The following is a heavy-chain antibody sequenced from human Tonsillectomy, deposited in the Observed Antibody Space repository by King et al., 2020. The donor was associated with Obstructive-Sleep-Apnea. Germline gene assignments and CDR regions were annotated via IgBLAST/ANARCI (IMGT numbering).Heavy chain of an antibody. J-gene: IGHJ3*02. CDR2: ISYDGSDK. V-gene: IGHV3-30*04. Sequence: VQLVESGGGMVHLGRSLRLSCAASGFTFSNYATHWVRQAPGKGLEWVAVISYDGSDKYHADSVQGRFTISRDNSKNTLYRQMNSLRAEDTAVYYCARGTDSSGLFDAFDIWGQGTMVTVSS. CDR1: GFTFSNYA. CDR3: ARGTDSSGLFDAFDI. D-gene: IGHD3-22*01.